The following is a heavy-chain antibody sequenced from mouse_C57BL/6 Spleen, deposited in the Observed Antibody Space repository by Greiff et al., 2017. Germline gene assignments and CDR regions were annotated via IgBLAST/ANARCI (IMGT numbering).Heavy chain of an antibody. CDR2: IDPEDGDT. CDR1: GFNIKDYY. CDR3: TTKGVGFDG. V-gene: IGHV14-1*01. D-gene: IGHD1-3*01. Sequence: VQLQQSGAELVRPGASVKLSCTASGFNIKDYYMDWVKQRPEKGLEWIGRIDPEDGDTEYAPKFQGKATMTADTSSNTAYLRLRSLTSEDTAVYYCTTKGVGFDGWGQGTTPTVHS. J-gene: IGHJ2*01.